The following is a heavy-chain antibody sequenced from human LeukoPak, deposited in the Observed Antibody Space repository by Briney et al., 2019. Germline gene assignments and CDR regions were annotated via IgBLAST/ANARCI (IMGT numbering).Heavy chain of an antibody. CDR1: DDSISSNRYF. V-gene: IGHV4-39*07. CDR2: INYSGRT. CDR3: ARGLYYDILTGYYHYFDY. J-gene: IGHJ4*02. Sequence: SETLSLTCTISDDSISSNRYFWAWIRQPPGKGLEWIASINYSGRTYYNPSLNSRLTISVDTSKNQFSLKLSPVTAADTAVYYCARGLYYDILTGYYHYFDYWGQGTLVTVSS. D-gene: IGHD3-9*01.